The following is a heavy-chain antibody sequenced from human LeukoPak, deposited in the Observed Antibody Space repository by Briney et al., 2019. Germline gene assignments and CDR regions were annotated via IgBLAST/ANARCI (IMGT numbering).Heavy chain of an antibody. CDR2: IYYSGST. CDR1: SGSISTSNYY. Sequence: PSETLSLTCTVSSGSISTSNYYWGWVRQPPGKGLEWIGDIYYSGSTNYNPSLKSRVTISVDTSKNQFSLKLSSVTAADTAVYYCARRYYYGSGSQVTPWGQGTLVTVSS. CDR3: ARRYYYGSGSQVTP. J-gene: IGHJ5*02. D-gene: IGHD3-10*01. V-gene: IGHV4-61*05.